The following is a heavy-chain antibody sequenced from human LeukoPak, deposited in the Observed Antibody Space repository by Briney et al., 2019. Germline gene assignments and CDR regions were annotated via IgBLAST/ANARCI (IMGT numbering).Heavy chain of an antibody. Sequence: ASVKVSCKASGYTFTSYGFSWVRQAPGQGLEWMGWISAYNGVTNFAQRLQGRLTMTTDTSTSTAYMELRSLRSDDTAVYYCARGYYGTPPLDYWGQGTLVTVSS. CDR1: GYTFTSYG. D-gene: IGHD3-10*01. J-gene: IGHJ4*02. CDR3: ARGYYGTPPLDY. V-gene: IGHV1-18*01. CDR2: ISAYNGVT.